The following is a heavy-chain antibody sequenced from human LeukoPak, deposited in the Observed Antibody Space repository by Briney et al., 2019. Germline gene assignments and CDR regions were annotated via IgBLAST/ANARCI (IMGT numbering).Heavy chain of an antibody. CDR3: TRTPDGVDY. Sequence: SGGSLRLSCAASGFTFSNYWMTRVRQAPGKGLEWVANIKEDGSEIFYVDSVKGRFTISRDNARNSLYLQMNSLRAEDTAVYYCTRTPDGVDYWGQGTLVTVSS. CDR2: IKEDGSEI. D-gene: IGHD3-10*01. V-gene: IGHV3-7*01. CDR1: GFTFSNYW. J-gene: IGHJ4*02.